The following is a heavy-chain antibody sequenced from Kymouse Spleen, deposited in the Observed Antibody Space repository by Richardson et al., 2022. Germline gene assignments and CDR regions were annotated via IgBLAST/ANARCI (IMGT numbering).Heavy chain of an antibody. J-gene: IGHJ6*02. D-gene: IGHD1-26*01. CDR3: ARDQKWELLRDYYYYYGMDV. Sequence: QVQLQESGPGLVKPSGTLSLTCAVSGGSISSSNWWSWVRQPPGKGLEWIGEIYHSGSTNYNPSLKSRVTISVDKSKNQFSLKLSSVTAADTAVYYCARDQKWELLRDYYYYYGMDVWGQGTTVTVSS. V-gene: IGHV4-4*02. CDR2: IYHSGST. CDR1: GGSISSSNW.